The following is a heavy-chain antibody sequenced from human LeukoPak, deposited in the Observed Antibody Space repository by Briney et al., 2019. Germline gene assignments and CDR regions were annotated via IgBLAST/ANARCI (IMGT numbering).Heavy chain of an antibody. CDR1: GFTFSSYS. V-gene: IGHV3-7*01. J-gene: IGHJ5*02. Sequence: PGGSLRLSCAASGFTFSSYSMNWVRQAPGKGLEWVGNIQPDGSEQYPVDSVKGRFTISRDNSRNSLFLQMSSLRVEDTAVYYCASQSFARFDPWGQGTLVTVSS. CDR2: IQPDGSEQ. D-gene: IGHD3-16*01. CDR3: ASQSFARFDP.